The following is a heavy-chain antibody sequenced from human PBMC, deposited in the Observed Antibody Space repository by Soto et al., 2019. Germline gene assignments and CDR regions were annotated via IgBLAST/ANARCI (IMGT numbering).Heavy chain of an antibody. CDR1: GFTFSDHY. CDR3: VRSGDNYNLLDY. D-gene: IGHD1-1*01. Sequence: GGSLRLSCAASGFTFSDHYMSWIRQAPGKGLEWIGYSSNSGSFTRYADSVKGRFSVSRDNAKNSLYLQINSLRGDDTATYFCVRSGDNYNLLDYWGQGTPVTVSS. J-gene: IGHJ4*02. CDR2: SSNSGSFT. V-gene: IGHV3-11*06.